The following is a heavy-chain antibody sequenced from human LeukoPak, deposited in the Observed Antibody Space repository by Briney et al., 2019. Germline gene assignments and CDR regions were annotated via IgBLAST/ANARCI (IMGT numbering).Heavy chain of an antibody. CDR1: GGTFSSYA. CDR2: ISAYNGNT. J-gene: IGHJ4*02. D-gene: IGHD1-7*01. CDR3: ARDYWNYGYFDY. Sequence: GASVKVSCKASGGTFSSYAISWVRQAPGQGLEWMGWISAYNGNTNYAQKLQGRVTMTTDTSTSTAYMELRSLRSNDTAVYYCARDYWNYGYFDYWGQGTLVTVSS. V-gene: IGHV1-18*01.